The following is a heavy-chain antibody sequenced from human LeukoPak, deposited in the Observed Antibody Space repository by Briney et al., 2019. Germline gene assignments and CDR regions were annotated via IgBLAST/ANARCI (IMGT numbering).Heavy chain of an antibody. CDR2: INPNSGGT. D-gene: IGHD2/OR15-2a*01. V-gene: IGHV1-2*02. Sequence: ASVKVSCKASGYTVTVNYMHWERQAPGQGLEWMGWINPNSGGTNYAQKFQGRVTMTRDTSISTAYIELSRLRSDDTAVYYCARDPPEQLFVNRRRVPLDYWGQGTLVTVSS. CDR3: ARDPPEQLFVNRRRVPLDY. CDR1: GYTVTVNY. J-gene: IGHJ4*02.